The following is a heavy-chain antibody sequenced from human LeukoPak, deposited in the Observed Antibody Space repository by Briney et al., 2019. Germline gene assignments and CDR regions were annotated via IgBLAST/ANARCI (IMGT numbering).Heavy chain of an antibody. CDR1: GFTFSSYW. CDR2: IKQDGSEK. J-gene: IGHJ6*03. CDR3: AKIPYGDYVLDYYYYMDV. D-gene: IGHD4-17*01. V-gene: IGHV3-7*01. Sequence: PGGSLRLSCAASGFTFSSYWMSWVRQAPGKGLEWVANIKQDGSEKYYVDSVKGRFTISRDNSKNTLYLQMYSLRAEDTAVYYCAKIPYGDYVLDYYYYMDVWGKGTTVTISS.